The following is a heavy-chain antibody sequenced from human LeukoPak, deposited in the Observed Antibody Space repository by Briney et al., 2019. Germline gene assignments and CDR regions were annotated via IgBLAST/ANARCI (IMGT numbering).Heavy chain of an antibody. CDR1: GFTFSSYA. Sequence: GGSLRLSCAASGFTFSSYAMSWVRQAPGKGLEWVSSISSSSSYIYYADSVKGRFTISRDNAKNSLYLQMNSLRAEDTAVYYCARDQGDMIVVSEEFDYWGQGTLVTVSS. V-gene: IGHV3-21*01. D-gene: IGHD3-22*01. J-gene: IGHJ4*02. CDR2: ISSSSSYI. CDR3: ARDQGDMIVVSEEFDY.